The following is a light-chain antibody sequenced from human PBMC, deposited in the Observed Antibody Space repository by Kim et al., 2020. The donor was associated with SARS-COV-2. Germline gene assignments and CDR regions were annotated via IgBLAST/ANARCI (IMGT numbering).Light chain of an antibody. V-gene: IGKV1-5*03. CDR2: LAS. CDR3: QHYSRFPYT. CDR1: QAISTW. Sequence: DIQMTQSPSTLSASVGDRVTITCRASQAISTWLACYQQKPGKAPSLLIYLASTLESGVPSRFSGSGSGTEFTLTINGLQPDDFATYYCQHYSRFPYTFGQGTKLEI. J-gene: IGKJ2*01.